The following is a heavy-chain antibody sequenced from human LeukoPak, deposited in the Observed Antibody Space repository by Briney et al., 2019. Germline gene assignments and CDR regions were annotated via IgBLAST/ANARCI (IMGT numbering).Heavy chain of an antibody. CDR3: AKQFGYTYGDFDY. D-gene: IGHD5-18*01. J-gene: IGHJ4*02. CDR1: GFTFSGYA. CDR2: ISGSGGST. V-gene: IGHV3-23*01. Sequence: GGSLRLSCVASGFTFSGYAMSWVRQAPGKGLEWVSGISGSGGSTYYADSVKGRFTISRDNSKNTLYLQMNSLRAEDTAVYYCAKQFGYTYGDFDYWGQGTLVTVSS.